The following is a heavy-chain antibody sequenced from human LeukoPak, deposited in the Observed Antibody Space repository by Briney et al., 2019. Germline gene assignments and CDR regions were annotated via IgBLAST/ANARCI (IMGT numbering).Heavy chain of an antibody. J-gene: IGHJ4*02. CDR2: ISSSSSYI. D-gene: IGHD1-20*01. CDR1: GFTFSSYS. Sequence: PGGSLRLSCAASGFTFSSYSMNWVRQAPGKGLEWVSSISSSSSYIYYADSVKGRFTISRDNAKNSLYLQMNSLRAEDTAVYYCARDRGITGTPYYWGQGTLVTVSS. V-gene: IGHV3-21*01. CDR3: ARDRGITGTPYY.